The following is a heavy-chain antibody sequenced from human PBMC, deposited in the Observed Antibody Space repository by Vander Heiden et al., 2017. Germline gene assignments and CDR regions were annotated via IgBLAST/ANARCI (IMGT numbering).Heavy chain of an antibody. CDR1: GFTFDDYG. CDR2: ISLDSGSI. V-gene: IGHV3-9*01. CDR3: AKDRTGLGGLYYYYGMDV. D-gene: IGHD3-16*01. J-gene: IGHJ6*02. Sequence: VQRVESGGGLVQPARSLRLSCADSGFTFDDYGMHGVRQVRRKGLEWVSGISLDSGSIGYADSVKGRFTISRDNAKNSLYLEMNSLRAGDTALYYCAKDRTGLGGLYYYYGMDVWGQGTTVTVS.